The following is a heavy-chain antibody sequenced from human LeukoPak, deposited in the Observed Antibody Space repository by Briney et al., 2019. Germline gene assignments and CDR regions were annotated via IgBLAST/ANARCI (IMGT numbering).Heavy chain of an antibody. Sequence: SGGSLRLSCAVSSFPFTTYAMNWVRQAPGKGLEWVSAIFGGGNTYYADSVKGRFTISRDTSKNTLYLQMNSLRVEDTAVYYCAKDREPDSGWNFDYWGQRTLVSVSS. CDR1: SFPFTTYA. CDR2: IFGGGNT. D-gene: IGHD6-19*01. CDR3: AKDREPDSGWNFDY. J-gene: IGHJ4*02. V-gene: IGHV3-23*01.